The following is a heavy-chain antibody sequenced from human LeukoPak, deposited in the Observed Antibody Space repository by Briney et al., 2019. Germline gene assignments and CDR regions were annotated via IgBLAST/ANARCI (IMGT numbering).Heavy chain of an antibody. CDR1: GYTFTSYG. CDR2: ISAYNGNT. CDR3: AREEGSGSYYYYYYGMDV. J-gene: IGHJ6*02. D-gene: IGHD3-10*01. Sequence: ASVEVSCKASGYTFTSYGISWVRQAPGQGLEWMGWISAYNGNTNYAQKLQGRVTMTTDTSTSTAYMELRSLRSDDTAVYYCAREEGSGSYYYYYYGMDVWGQGTTVTVSS. V-gene: IGHV1-18*01.